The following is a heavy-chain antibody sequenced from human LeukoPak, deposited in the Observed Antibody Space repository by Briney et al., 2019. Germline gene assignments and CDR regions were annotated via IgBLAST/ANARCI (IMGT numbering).Heavy chain of an antibody. CDR2: IYPGDSDT. Sequence: GESLKISCKGSGHSFTSYWIGWVRRMPGKGLEWMGIIYPGDSDTRYSPSFQGQVTISADKSISTAYLQWSSLKASDTAMYYCARPGYYDSSGYYYRGVFDYWGQGTLVTVSS. D-gene: IGHD3-22*01. CDR1: GHSFTSYW. V-gene: IGHV5-51*01. J-gene: IGHJ4*02. CDR3: ARPGYYDSSGYYYRGVFDY.